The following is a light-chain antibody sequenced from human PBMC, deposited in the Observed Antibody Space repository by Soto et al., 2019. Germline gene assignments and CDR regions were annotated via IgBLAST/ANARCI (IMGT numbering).Light chain of an antibody. CDR2: TVS. CDR1: QSLLDSDDGNTY. J-gene: IGKJ1*01. CDR3: MEALQTPWT. Sequence: DIVITQTPLSLPVTPGEPASISCGSSQSLLDSDDGNTYLDWYLQKPGQSPQLLIYTVSYRASGVPDRFSGSGSGTDFTLKISRVEAEDVGVYYCMEALQTPWTFGQGTKVDIK. V-gene: IGKV2-40*01.